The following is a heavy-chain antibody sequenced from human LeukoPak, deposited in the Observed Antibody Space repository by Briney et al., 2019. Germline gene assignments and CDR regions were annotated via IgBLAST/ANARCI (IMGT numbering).Heavy chain of an antibody. J-gene: IGHJ4*02. D-gene: IGHD3-10*01. V-gene: IGHV5-10-1*01. Sequence: GESLRISFKGSGYSFTSYWISWVRQMPGNGLEWMGRIDPSDSYTRYSPSFQGHVTISVDKSMSTAYLQWSSLKASDTAMYYCARHQGFGESAFIYWGQGTLVTVSS. CDR2: IDPSDSYT. CDR1: GYSFTSYW. CDR3: ARHQGFGESAFIY.